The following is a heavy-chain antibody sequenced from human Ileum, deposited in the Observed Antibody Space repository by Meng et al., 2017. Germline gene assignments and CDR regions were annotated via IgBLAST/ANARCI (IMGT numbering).Heavy chain of an antibody. V-gene: IGHV4-34*01. CDR3: ARRRGYYTSGDSE. CDR1: GGSFSAYY. J-gene: IGHJ4*02. D-gene: IGHD3-10*01. Sequence: SETLSLTCTVYGGSFSAYYWIWIRQAPGRGLEWIGDFDYTGATNYNPSLKSRLSISLDTSKNQFSLSLSSVTAADTAIYYCARRRGYYTSGDSEWGLGTLVTVSS. CDR2: FDYTGAT.